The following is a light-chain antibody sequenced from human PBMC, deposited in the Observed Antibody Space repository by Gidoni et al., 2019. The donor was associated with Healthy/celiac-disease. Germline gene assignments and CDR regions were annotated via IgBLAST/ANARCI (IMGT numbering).Light chain of an antibody. CDR2: GAS. J-gene: IGKJ4*01. CDR3: QQYNNWPPLT. V-gene: IGKV3-15*01. CDR1: QSVSSN. Sequence: EIVMTQSPATLSLSPGERATLSCRASQSVSSNLAWYQQKPGQAPRLLIYGASTRATGIPARFSGSGSWTEFTLTISSLQSEDFAVYYCQQYNNWPPLTFGGGTKVEIK.